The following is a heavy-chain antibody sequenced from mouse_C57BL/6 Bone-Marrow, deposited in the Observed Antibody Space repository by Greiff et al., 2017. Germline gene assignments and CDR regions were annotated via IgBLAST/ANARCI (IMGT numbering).Heavy chain of an antibody. CDR3: SILDGYAMDY. D-gene: IGHD1-1*01. CDR2: IDPSDSYT. J-gene: IGHJ4*01. V-gene: IGHV1-69*01. Sequence: QVQLQQPGAELVKPGASVKLSCTASGYTFTSYWMHWVKQRPGQGLEWIGEIDPSDSYTNYNQKFKGKSTLTVDKSSSTAYMQLSSLPSADSAVYYCSILDGYAMDYWGQGTSVTVSS. CDR1: GYTFTSYW.